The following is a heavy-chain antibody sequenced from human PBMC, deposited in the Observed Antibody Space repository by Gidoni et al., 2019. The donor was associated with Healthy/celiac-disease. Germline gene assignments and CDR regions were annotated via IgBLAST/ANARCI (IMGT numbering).Heavy chain of an antibody. V-gene: IGHV4-34*01. J-gene: IGHJ4*02. CDR2: INHSGST. CDR1: GGSFSGYY. D-gene: IGHD6-6*01. CDR3: ARAIAARHGPYYFDY. Sequence: QVQLQQWGAGLLKPSETLSLTCAVYGGSFSGYYWSGIRQPPGKGLEWIGEINHSGSTNYNPSLKSRVTISVDTSKNQFSLKLSSVTAADTAVYYCARAIAARHGPYYFDYWGQGTLVTVSS.